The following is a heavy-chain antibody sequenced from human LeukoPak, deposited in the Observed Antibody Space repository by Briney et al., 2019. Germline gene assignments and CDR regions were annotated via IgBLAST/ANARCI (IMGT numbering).Heavy chain of an antibody. Sequence: ASVKVSCKASGGTFSSYAISWVRQAPGQGLEWMGGIIPIFGTANYAQKFQGRVTITGDESTSTAYMELSSLRSEDTAVYYCARAESSGPERLVLVHFDYWGQGTLVTVSS. D-gene: IGHD1-1*01. J-gene: IGHJ4*02. CDR2: IIPIFGTA. CDR3: ARAESSGPERLVLVHFDY. CDR1: GGTFSSYA. V-gene: IGHV1-69*13.